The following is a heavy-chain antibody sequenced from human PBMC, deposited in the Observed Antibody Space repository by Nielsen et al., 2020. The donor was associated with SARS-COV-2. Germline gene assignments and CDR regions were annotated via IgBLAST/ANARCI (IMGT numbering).Heavy chain of an antibody. CDR3: AKWTGALIYFYGMDV. J-gene: IGHJ6*02. V-gene: IGHV3-23*01. D-gene: IGHD3/OR15-3a*01. CDR2: LSGSGGAT. CDR1: GFTFSYYA. Sequence: GESLKISCAASGFTFSYYAMHWVRQAPGKGLEWVSGLSGSGGATYYADSVQGRFTISRDNSKNTFFLHMSSLRAEDTALYYCAKWTGALIYFYGMDVWGQGTTVTVSS.